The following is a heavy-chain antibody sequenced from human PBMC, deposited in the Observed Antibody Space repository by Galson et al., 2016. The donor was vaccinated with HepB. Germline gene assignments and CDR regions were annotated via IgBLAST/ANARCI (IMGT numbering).Heavy chain of an antibody. CDR3: ASGGQLFPDGGY. CDR2: INPSGGST. Sequence: SVKVSCKASGYTFTSHYMHWVRQAPGQGLEWMGTINPSGGSTGYAQKFQGRVTMTRDTSTSTIYMELSSLRSDDTAVYYCASGGQLFPDGGYWGQGTLVTVSS. D-gene: IGHD6-6*01. V-gene: IGHV1-46*03. J-gene: IGHJ4*02. CDR1: GYTFTSHY.